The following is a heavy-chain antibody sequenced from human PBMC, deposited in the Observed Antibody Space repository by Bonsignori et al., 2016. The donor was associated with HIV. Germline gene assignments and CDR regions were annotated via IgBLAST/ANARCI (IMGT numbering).Heavy chain of an antibody. J-gene: IGHJ4*02. D-gene: IGHD7-27*01. V-gene: IGHV4-34*01. CDR2: INHSGSA. Sequence: WIRQPPGKGLEWIGEINHSGSANYNPSLRGRVTISVDRSKNQFSLRLSSVTAADTAVYYCARGHWGFAPSGNWGQGTLVTVSS. CDR3: ARGHWGFAPSGN.